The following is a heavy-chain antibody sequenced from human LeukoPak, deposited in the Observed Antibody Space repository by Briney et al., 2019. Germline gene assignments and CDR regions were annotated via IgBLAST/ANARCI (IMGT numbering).Heavy chain of an antibody. D-gene: IGHD3-10*01. Sequence: GGSLRLSCAASGFTFSSYSMNWVRQAPGKGLEWVSSISSSSSYIYYADSVKGRFTISRDNAKNSLYLQMNSLRAEDTAVYYCARASHNRLGVFDYWGQGTLVTVSS. J-gene: IGHJ4*02. CDR2: ISSSSSYI. V-gene: IGHV3-21*01. CDR1: GFTFSSYS. CDR3: ARASHNRLGVFDY.